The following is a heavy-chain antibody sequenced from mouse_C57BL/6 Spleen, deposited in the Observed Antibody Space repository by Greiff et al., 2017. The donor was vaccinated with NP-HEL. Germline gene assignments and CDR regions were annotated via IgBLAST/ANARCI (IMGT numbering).Heavy chain of an antibody. J-gene: IGHJ4*01. Sequence: VQLQQSGAELVRPGTSVKVSCKASGYAFTNYLIEWVKQRPGQGLEWIGVINPGSGGTNYNEKFKGKATLTADKSSSTAYMQLSSLTSEDSAVYFCARGYSNYAMDYWGQGTSVTVSS. V-gene: IGHV1-54*01. CDR3: ARGYSNYAMDY. D-gene: IGHD2-5*01. CDR1: GYAFTNYL. CDR2: INPGSGGT.